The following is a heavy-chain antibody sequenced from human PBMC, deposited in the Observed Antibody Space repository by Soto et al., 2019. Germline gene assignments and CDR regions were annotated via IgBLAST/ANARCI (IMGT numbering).Heavy chain of an antibody. Sequence: PSETLSLTCSVSGDSISSGYWTWIRQPPRRGLEWIGFMYFGGSFNYNPSLESRVIFSVDTSKNQFSLKLTSVTAADTAIYYCTRAFYDSGGFGVDPWGQGAQVTVSS. D-gene: IGHD3-9*01. J-gene: IGHJ5*02. CDR3: TRAFYDSGGFGVDP. V-gene: IGHV4-59*01. CDR2: MYFGGSF. CDR1: GDSISSGY.